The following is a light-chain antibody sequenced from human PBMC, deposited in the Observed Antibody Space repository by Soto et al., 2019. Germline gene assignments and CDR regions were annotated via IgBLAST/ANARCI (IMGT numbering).Light chain of an antibody. J-gene: IGKJ1*01. CDR2: GAS. CDR3: QQYGSSPWT. CDR1: QSVSNNY. V-gene: IGKV3-20*01. Sequence: EIALTQSPGTLSLSPGARATLSCLASQSVSNNYLAWYQQKPGQAPRLLIYGASNRATGIPDRFSGSGSGTDFTLTISRLEPEDFAVYYCQQYGSSPWTFGQGTKVDI.